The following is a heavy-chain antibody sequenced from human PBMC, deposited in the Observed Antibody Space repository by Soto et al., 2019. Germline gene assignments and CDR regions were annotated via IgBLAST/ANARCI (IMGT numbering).Heavy chain of an antibody. CDR3: ARAPMVLTRSYFDS. D-gene: IGHD3-22*01. CDR1: DGSISNFY. Sequence: SETLSLTCTVSDGSISNFYWSWIRQPPGKGLEWIGYISSSGNTNYNPSLKSRVSISVDTSKNQFSLNLTSVTAADTAVYYCARAPMVLTRSYFDSWGQGTPVTVS. J-gene: IGHJ4*02. CDR2: ISSSGNT. V-gene: IGHV4-59*01.